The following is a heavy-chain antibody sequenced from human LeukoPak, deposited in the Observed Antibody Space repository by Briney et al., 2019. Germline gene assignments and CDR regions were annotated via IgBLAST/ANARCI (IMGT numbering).Heavy chain of an antibody. D-gene: IGHD6-13*01. V-gene: IGHV1-18*01. CDR2: ISAYNGNT. Sequence: ASVKVSFKASGYTFTSYGISWVRQAPGQGLEWMGWISAYNGNTNYAQKVQGRVTMTTDTSTSTAYMELRSLRSDDTAVCYCARDFFDRSSWVDYWGQGTLVTVSS. CDR3: ARDFFDRSSWVDY. CDR1: GYTFTSYG. J-gene: IGHJ4*02.